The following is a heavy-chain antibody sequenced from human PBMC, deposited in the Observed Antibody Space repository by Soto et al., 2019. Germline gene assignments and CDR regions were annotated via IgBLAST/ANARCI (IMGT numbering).Heavy chain of an antibody. CDR3: ARASLDDSSGYYWRPTEYYFDY. CDR2: INPNSGDT. Sequence: ASVKVSCKASGYTFTRNAIHWVRQAPGQRLEWIGRINPNSGDTKYSQKFQGRVTITRDTSISTAYMELSRLRSDDTAVYYCARASLDDSSGYYWRPTEYYFDYWGQGTLVTVSS. J-gene: IGHJ4*02. V-gene: IGHV1-3*01. D-gene: IGHD3-22*01. CDR1: GYTFTRNA.